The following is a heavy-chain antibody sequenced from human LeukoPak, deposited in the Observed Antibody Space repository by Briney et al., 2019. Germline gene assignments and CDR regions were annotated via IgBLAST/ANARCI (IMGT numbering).Heavy chain of an antibody. D-gene: IGHD6-13*01. CDR2: ISAYNGNT. V-gene: IGHV1-18*01. J-gene: IGHJ6*03. Sequence: ASVKVSCKASGYTFTSYGISWVRQAPGQGLEWMGWISAYNGNTNYAQKLQGRVTMTTDTSTSTAYMELRSLRSDDTAVYYCARTYSSSWYCYYYYMDVWGKGTTVTVSS. CDR3: ARTYSSSWYCYYYYMDV. CDR1: GYTFTSYG.